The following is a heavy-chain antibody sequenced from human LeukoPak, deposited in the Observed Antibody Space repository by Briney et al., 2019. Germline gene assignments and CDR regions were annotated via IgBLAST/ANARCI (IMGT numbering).Heavy chain of an antibody. V-gene: IGHV3-48*02. CDR1: GFTFSSYS. Sequence: GGSLRLSCAASGFTFSSYSINWVRQAPGKGLEWVSYISSSSSTIYYADSVKGRFTISRDNAKNSLYLQMNSLRDEDTAVYYCARQGVISYYYYYYMDVWGKGTTVTVSS. CDR2: ISSSSSTI. D-gene: IGHD3-16*02. J-gene: IGHJ6*03. CDR3: ARQGVISYYYYYYMDV.